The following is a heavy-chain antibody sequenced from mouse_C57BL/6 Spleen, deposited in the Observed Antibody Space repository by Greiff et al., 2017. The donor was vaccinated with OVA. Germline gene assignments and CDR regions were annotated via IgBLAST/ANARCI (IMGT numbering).Heavy chain of an antibody. V-gene: IGHV1-55*01. CDR3: ARSWDGMDY. Sequence: QVQLQQPGAELVKPGASVKMSCKASGYTFTSYWITWVKQRPGQGLEWIGDIYPGSGSTNYNEKFKSKATMTVDTSSSTAYMQLSSLTSEGSAVYYCARSWDGMDYWGQGTTLTVSS. D-gene: IGHD1-1*01. J-gene: IGHJ2*01. CDR2: IYPGSGST. CDR1: GYTFTSYW.